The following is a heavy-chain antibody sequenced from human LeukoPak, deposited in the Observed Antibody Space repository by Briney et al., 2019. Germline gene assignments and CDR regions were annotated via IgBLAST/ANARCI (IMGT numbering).Heavy chain of an antibody. CDR3: ARGGWYYYDSSGYYLIDN. J-gene: IGHJ4*02. V-gene: IGHV1-2*04. Sequence: ASVKVSCKASGYTFTGYYMHWVRQAPGQGLEWMGWINPNSGGTNYAQKFQGWVTMTRDTSISTAYMELSRLRSDDTAVYYCARGGWYYYDSSGYYLIDNWGPGTLVTVSS. CDR1: GYTFTGYY. D-gene: IGHD3-22*01. CDR2: INPNSGGT.